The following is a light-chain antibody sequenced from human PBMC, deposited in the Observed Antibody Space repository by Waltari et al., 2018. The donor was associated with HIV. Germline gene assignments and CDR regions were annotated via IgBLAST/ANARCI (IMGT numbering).Light chain of an antibody. CDR1: QSVLYSSNNKNY. V-gene: IGKV4-1*01. J-gene: IGKJ2*01. CDR3: QQYYSTPPT. Sequence: DIVMTQSPDSLAVSLGERAAINCKYSQSVLYSSNNKNYLAWYQQKPGQPPKLLIYWASTRESGVPDRFSGSGSGTDFTLTISSLRAEDVALYYCQQYYSTPPTFGQGTKLEIK. CDR2: WAS.